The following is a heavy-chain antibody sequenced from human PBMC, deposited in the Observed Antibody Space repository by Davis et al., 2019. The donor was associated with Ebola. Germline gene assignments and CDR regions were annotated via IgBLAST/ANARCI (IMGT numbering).Heavy chain of an antibody. CDR2: ISGSGGST. CDR3: ARAGVGYGRGFDY. V-gene: IGHV3-23*01. D-gene: IGHD5-18*01. J-gene: IGHJ4*02. Sequence: GESLKISCAASGFTFSSYAMSWVRQAPGKGLEWVSAISGSGGSTYYADSVKGRFTISRDNSKNTLYLQMNSLRAEDTAVYYCARAGVGYGRGFDYWGQGTLVTVSS. CDR1: GFTFSSYA.